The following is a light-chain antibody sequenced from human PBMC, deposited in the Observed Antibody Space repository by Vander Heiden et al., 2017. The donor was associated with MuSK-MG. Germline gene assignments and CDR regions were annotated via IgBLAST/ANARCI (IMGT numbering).Light chain of an antibody. V-gene: IGLV2-11*01. CDR2: DVR. CDR3: HAYAGKFVI. J-gene: IGLJ2*01. CDR1: SSDIGAYNY. Sequence: QSALTQPRSVSGSPGQSVTISCTGTSSDIGAYNYVSWYQQHPGNTPKLFIYDVRKRPSGVPACFSGSKSAKKAYLTISGLQADDESDYYCHAYAGKFVIFGGGTKLTVL.